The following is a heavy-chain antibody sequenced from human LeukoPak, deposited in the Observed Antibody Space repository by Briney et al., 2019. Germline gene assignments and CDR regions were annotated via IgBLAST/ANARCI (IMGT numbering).Heavy chain of an antibody. V-gene: IGHV3-66*04. CDR3: ARPGIVGATAFDS. Sequence: GGSLRLSCAASGFTVSSNHMSWVRQAPGKGLEWVSVIYSGGTAYYAVSVKGRFTISRDNSKNTLYLHMNSLRADDTAVYYCARPGIVGATAFDSWGQGTLVTVSS. CDR1: GFTVSSNH. CDR2: IYSGGTA. J-gene: IGHJ4*02. D-gene: IGHD1-26*01.